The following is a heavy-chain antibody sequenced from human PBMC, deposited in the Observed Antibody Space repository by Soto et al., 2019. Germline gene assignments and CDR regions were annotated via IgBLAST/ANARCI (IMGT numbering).Heavy chain of an antibody. CDR3: AKPRGRYAPDSFDI. J-gene: IGHJ3*02. CDR2: ISNSGGRT. CDR1: GFTFAAYA. V-gene: IGHV3-23*01. Sequence: HPGGSLRLSCTASGFTFAAYAMNWVRQAPGKGLEWVSDISNSGGRTYYAASVKGRFTISRDNSKSTLYLQMNSLSADDTALYYCAKPRGRYAPDSFDIWGPGTMVTVSS. D-gene: IGHD2-2*01.